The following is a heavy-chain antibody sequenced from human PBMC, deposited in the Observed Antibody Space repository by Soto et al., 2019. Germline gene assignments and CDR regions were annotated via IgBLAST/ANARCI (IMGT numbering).Heavy chain of an antibody. CDR3: AREMGGVTEQLVTIGY. J-gene: IGHJ4*02. Sequence: SVKVSCKASGYTFTSYYMHWVRQAPGQGLEWMGIINPSGGSTSYAQKFQGRVTMTRDTSTSTVYMELSSLRSEDTAVYYCAREMGGVTEQLVTIGYWGQGNLVTVSS. D-gene: IGHD6-6*01. V-gene: IGHV1-46*01. CDR1: GYTFTSYY. CDR2: INPSGGST.